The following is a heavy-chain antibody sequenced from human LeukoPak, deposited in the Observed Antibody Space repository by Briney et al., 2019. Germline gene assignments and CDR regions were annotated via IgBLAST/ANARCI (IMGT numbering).Heavy chain of an antibody. J-gene: IGHJ4*02. V-gene: IGHV3-23*01. Sequence: GGSLRLSCAASGFTFNTFAMTWARQAPGKGLEWVSSISGSGTTSYYADSVKGRFTISRDNSNYTLFLQMNSLRAEDTALYYCVKDANYYDSSGYLIPFDYWGLGTLVTVSS. CDR1: GFTFNTFA. CDR2: ISGSGTTS. CDR3: VKDANYYDSSGYLIPFDY. D-gene: IGHD3-22*01.